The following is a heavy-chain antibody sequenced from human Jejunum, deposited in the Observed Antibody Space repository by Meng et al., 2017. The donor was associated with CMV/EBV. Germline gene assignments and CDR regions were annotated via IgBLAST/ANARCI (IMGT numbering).Heavy chain of an antibody. J-gene: IGHJ5*02. D-gene: IGHD3-9*01. CDR2: IHYSGSN. V-gene: IGHV4-59*11. CDR1: SSHY. CDR3: ARDRGDYDILTGYYANWFDP. Sequence: SSHYWTWIRQHPGKGLEWIGCIHYSGSNNYNPSLKSRVTISLDTSKNQFSLRLTSVTAADTAVYYCARDRGDYDILTGYYANWFDPWGQGTLVTVSS.